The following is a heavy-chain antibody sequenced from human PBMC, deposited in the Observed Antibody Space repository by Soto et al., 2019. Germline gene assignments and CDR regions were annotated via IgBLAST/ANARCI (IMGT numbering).Heavy chain of an antibody. CDR1: GFTFSSYA. Sequence: DVQLLESGGGLVQPEGSLRLSCAASGFTFSSYAMGWVRQGPGQGLEWVAVVSIGGSTHYADSVRGRFTISRDNSKNTLSLQMNSLTAEDPAVYFCAKLRGAGGHCDYWGQGALVTVSS. CDR3: AKLRGAGGHCDY. CDR2: VSIGGST. V-gene: IGHV3-23*01. D-gene: IGHD2-15*01. J-gene: IGHJ4*02.